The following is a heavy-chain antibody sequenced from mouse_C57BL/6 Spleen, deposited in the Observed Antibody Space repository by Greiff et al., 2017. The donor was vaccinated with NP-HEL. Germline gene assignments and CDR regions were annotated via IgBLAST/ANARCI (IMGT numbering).Heavy chain of an antibody. CDR2: IYPRSGNT. D-gene: IGHD1-1*01. CDR1: GYTFTSYG. CDR3: ARSTTVVAKSFDY. V-gene: IGHV1-81*01. Sequence: QVQLQQSGAELARPGASVKLSCKASGYTFTSYGISWVKQRPGQGLEWIGEIYPRSGNTYYNEKFKGKATLTADKSSSTAYMELRSLTSEDSAVYFCARSTTVVAKSFDYWGQGTTLTVSS. J-gene: IGHJ2*01.